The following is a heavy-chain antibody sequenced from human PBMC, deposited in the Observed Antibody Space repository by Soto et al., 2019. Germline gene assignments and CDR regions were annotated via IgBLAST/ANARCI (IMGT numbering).Heavy chain of an antibody. V-gene: IGHV3-21*01. D-gene: IGHD3-22*01. CDR3: ARDPQYYYDSSGYYA. J-gene: IGHJ5*02. CDR1: GFTFSSYS. CDR2: ISSSSSYI. Sequence: GGSLRLSCAASGFTFSSYSMNWVRQAPGKGLEWVSSISSSSSYIYYADSVKGRFTISRDNAKNSLYLQMNSLRAEDTAVYYCARDPQYYYDSSGYYAWGQGTLVTVSS.